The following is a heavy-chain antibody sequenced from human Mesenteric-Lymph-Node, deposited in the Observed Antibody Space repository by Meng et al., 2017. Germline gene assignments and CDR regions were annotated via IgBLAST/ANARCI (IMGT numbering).Heavy chain of an antibody. CDR2: FDPEDGET. CDR1: GYIFTTYF. Sequence: ASVKVSCKASGYIFTTYFMHWVRQAPGKGLEWMGGFDPEDGETIYAQKFQGRVTMTEDTSTDTAYMELSSLRSEDTAVYYCATGCSGGSCYSNYYYGMDVWGQGTTVTVSS. J-gene: IGHJ6*02. CDR3: ATGCSGGSCYSNYYYGMDV. V-gene: IGHV1-24*01. D-gene: IGHD2-15*01.